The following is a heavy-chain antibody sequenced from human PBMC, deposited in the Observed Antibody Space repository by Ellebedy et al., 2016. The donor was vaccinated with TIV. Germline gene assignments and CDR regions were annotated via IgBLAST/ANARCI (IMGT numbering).Heavy chain of an antibody. D-gene: IGHD3-10*01. CDR3: ARDRGERGLLSFFDL. Sequence: GESLKISCAASGFTFSRNWMSWVRHAPGKGLEWVASISGSLQSINYAESVRGRFTISRDNARNCLSLQMDSLRAEDTAVYYCARDRGERGLLSFFDLWGQGTLVTVST. CDR1: GFTFSRNW. J-gene: IGHJ4*02. V-gene: IGHV3-21*01. CDR2: ISGSLQSI.